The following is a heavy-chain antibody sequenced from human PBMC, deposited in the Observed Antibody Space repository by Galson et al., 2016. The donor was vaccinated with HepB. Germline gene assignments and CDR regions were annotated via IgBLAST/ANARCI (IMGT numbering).Heavy chain of an antibody. CDR2: INKDGSEK. V-gene: IGHV3-7*01. CDR1: GISFSTYW. D-gene: IGHD1-1*01. J-gene: IGHJ4*02. CDR3: ARDLNWKLFDY. Sequence: SLRLSCAASGISFSTYWMNWVRLAPGKGLQWVATINKDGSEKYYMDSVKGRFSISRADANNSVYLEMSSLRADDTGVYYCARDLNWKLFDYWGQGNLVTVSP.